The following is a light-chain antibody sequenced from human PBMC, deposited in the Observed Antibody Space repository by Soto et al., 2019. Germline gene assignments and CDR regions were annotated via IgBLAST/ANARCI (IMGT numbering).Light chain of an antibody. V-gene: IGKV3-20*01. CDR1: QSGARRY. Sequence: EIVLTQSPGTLSLSPGERATLSCRASQSGARRYLAWYQQKPGQAPRLLIYGASSRATGIPARFSGSGSGTDFTLTISGLEPEDFAVYYCQQYDTSPLTFGGGTKVEIK. CDR3: QQYDTSPLT. J-gene: IGKJ4*01. CDR2: GAS.